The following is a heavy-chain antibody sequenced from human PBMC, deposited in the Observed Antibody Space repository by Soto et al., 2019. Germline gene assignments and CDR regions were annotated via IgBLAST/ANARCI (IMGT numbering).Heavy chain of an antibody. CDR2: INHSGST. CDR1: GGSFSGYY. V-gene: IGHV4-34*01. J-gene: IGHJ6*02. Sequence: SETLSLTCAVYGGSFSGYYWSWIRQPPGKGLEWIGEINHSGSTNYNPSLKSRVTISVDTSKNQFSLNLSSVTAADTAVYYCARGPYCSGGSCYRGMDVWGQGTTVTVSS. D-gene: IGHD2-15*01. CDR3: ARGPYCSGGSCYRGMDV.